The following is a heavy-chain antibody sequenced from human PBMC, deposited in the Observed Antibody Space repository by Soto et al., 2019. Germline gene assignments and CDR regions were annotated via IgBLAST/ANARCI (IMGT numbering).Heavy chain of an antibody. CDR2: ISWNSGSI. J-gene: IGHJ4*02. D-gene: IGHD6-13*01. CDR3: AKVPIAAAGWAPHDY. CDR1: GFTFDDYA. V-gene: IGHV3-9*01. Sequence: GGSLRLSCAASGFTFDDYAMHWVRQAPGKGLEWVSGISWNSGSIGYADSVKGRFTISRDNAKNSLYLQMNSLRAEDTALYYCAKVPIAAAGWAPHDYWGQGTLVTVSS.